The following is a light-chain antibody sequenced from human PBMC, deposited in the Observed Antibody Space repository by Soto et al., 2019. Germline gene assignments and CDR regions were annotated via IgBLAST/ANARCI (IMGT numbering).Light chain of an antibody. J-gene: IGKJ3*01. CDR3: QKYNSVPLT. CDR1: QDIRSY. V-gene: IGKV1-27*01. Sequence: DIQMTQSPSSLSAPVGDRVTITCRANQDIRSYLAWYQQKPGRVPKLLIYGASTLQSGVPSRFSGSGSGTDFTLTISSLQPEDVATYYCQKYNSVPLTFGPGTKVDLK. CDR2: GAS.